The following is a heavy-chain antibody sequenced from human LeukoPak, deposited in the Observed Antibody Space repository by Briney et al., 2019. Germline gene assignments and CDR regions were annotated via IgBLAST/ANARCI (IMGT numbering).Heavy chain of an antibody. J-gene: IGHJ5*01. CDR3: AAQKGSYYPQFDS. CDR2: ISYSGYT. V-gene: IGHV4-59*13. CDR1: GDSISSYY. D-gene: IGHD1-26*01. Sequence: SETLSLTCTVSGDSISSYYWSWIRQPPGKGLEWIGYISYSGYTDYNPSLKSRLTISVDTSNNQISLKLSSVTAADTAVYYCAAQKGSYYPQFDSWGQGSLVTVSS.